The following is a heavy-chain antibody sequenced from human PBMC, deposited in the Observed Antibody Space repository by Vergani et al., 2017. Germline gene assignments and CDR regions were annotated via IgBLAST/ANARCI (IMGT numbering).Heavy chain of an antibody. CDR1: GFTFSSYS. V-gene: IGHV3-21*01. J-gene: IGHJ6*04. D-gene: IGHD2-21*01. Sequence: EVQLVESGGGLVKPGGSLRLSCAASGFTFSSYSMNWVRQAPGKGLEWVSSISSSSSYIYYADSVKGRFTISRDNAKNSLYLQMNSLRAEDTAVYYCARDPSGDLGYYYMDVWGKGTTVTVSS. CDR2: ISSSSSYI. CDR3: ARDPSGDLGYYYMDV.